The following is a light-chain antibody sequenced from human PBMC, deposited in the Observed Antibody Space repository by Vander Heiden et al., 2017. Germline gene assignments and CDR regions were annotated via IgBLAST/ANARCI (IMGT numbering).Light chain of an antibody. CDR2: VNS. CDR1: SSTIGAGYD. CDR3: QSHDSSRSALV. J-gene: IGLJ2*01. V-gene: IGLV1-40*01. Sequence: SVLTNPVAASGAPGQRVTTSTTASSSTIGAGYDVHCYQQLPATAPNLLIFVNSNRPSGVPDRFSGSKSGTSATPATTVLRAEEEADDYCQSHDSSRSALVFGGGTKLTVL.